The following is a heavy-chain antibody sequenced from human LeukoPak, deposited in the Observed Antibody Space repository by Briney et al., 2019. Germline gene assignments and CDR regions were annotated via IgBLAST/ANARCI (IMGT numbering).Heavy chain of an antibody. D-gene: IGHD6-19*01. CDR2: IYHSGST. J-gene: IGHJ4*02. CDR3: ARDPYSSGWYGVGGFDY. Sequence: SGTLSLTCAVSGGSISSSNWWSWVRQPPGKGLEWIGEIYHSGSTNYNPSLKSRVTISVDTSKNQFSLKLSSVTAADTAVYYCARDPYSSGWYGVGGFDYWGQGTLVTVSS. CDR1: GGSISSSNW. V-gene: IGHV4-4*02.